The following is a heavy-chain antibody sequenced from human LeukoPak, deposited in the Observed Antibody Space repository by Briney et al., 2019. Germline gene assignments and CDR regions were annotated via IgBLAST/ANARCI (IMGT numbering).Heavy chain of an antibody. V-gene: IGHV4-34*01. CDR3: ARVPLRFLEPLDY. Sequence: SETLSLTCSVYGGSLNGYYWSWIRQPPGKGLEWIGEINHSGTTNYNPSLKSRVTMSLDTSKNQFSLRLNSVTATDTAVYYCARVPLRFLEPLDYWGQGTLVTVSS. CDR1: GGSLNGYY. D-gene: IGHD3-3*01. CDR2: INHSGTT. J-gene: IGHJ4*02.